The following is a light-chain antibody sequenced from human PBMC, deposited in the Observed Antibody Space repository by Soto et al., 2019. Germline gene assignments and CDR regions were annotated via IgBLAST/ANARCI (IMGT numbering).Light chain of an antibody. CDR1: QSVSSY. J-gene: IGKJ2*01. V-gene: IGKV3-11*01. CDR3: QQPYT. CDR2: DAS. Sequence: EIVLTQSPATLSLSPGERATLSCRASQSVSSYLAWYQQKPGQAHRLLIYDASNMATGIPARFSGSGSGTDFTLTISSLEPEDFAVYYCQQPYTFGQGTKLEIK.